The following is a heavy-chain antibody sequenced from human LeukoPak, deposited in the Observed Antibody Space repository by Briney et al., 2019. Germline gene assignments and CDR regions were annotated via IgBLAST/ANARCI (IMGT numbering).Heavy chain of an antibody. CDR3: ARLRVDSGYDCFDY. D-gene: IGHD5-12*01. J-gene: IGHJ4*02. V-gene: IGHV4-30-4*01. CDR1: GGSISSGDYY. Sequence: SETLSLTCTVSGGSISSGDYYWSWIRQPPGKGLEWIGYIYYSGSTYYNPSLKSRVTISVDTSKNQFSLKLSSVTAADTAVYYCARLRVDSGYDCFDYWGQGTLVTVSS. CDR2: IYYSGST.